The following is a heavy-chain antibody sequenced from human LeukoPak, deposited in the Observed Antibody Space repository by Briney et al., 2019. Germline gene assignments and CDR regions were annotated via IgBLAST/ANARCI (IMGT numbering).Heavy chain of an antibody. CDR2: IYYSGST. Sequence: NPSETLSLTCTVSGGSISSSSYYWGCIRQPPGKGLECIGSIYYSGSTYYNPSLKSRVTISVDTSKNQFSLKLSSVTAADTAVYYCASGSLNLITMVRGVISPDDWFDPWGQGTLVTVSS. CDR1: GGSISSSSYY. CDR3: ASGSLNLITMVRGVISPDDWFDP. V-gene: IGHV4-39*01. J-gene: IGHJ5*02. D-gene: IGHD3-10*01.